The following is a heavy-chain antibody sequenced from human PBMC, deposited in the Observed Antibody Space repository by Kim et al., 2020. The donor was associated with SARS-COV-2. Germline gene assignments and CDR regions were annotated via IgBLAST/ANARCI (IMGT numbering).Heavy chain of an antibody. J-gene: IGHJ4*02. D-gene: IGHD3-22*01. Sequence: GESLKISCKGSGYSFTSYWISWVRQMPGKGLEWMGRIDPSDSYTNYSPSFQGHVTISADKSISTAYLQWSSLKASDTAMYYCARGRSDYYDSSAADYWGQGTLVTVSS. V-gene: IGHV5-10-1*01. CDR1: GYSFTSYW. CDR3: ARGRSDYYDSSAADY. CDR2: IDPSDSYT.